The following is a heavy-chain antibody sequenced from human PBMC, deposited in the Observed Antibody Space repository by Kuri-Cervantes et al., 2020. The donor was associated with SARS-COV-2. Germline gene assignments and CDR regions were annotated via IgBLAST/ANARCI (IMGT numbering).Heavy chain of an antibody. D-gene: IGHD1-26*01. J-gene: IGHJ4*02. V-gene: IGHV4-34*01. Sequence: SETLSLTCAVYGGSFSDYYWSWVRQPPGKGLEWIGEINHSGSTNYNPSLKSRVTISVDTSKNQFSLKLTSVTAADTAVYYCARLVLEAYSGSFYFDYWGQGSLVTVSS. CDR2: INHSGST. CDR3: ARLVLEAYSGSFYFDY. CDR1: GGSFSDYY.